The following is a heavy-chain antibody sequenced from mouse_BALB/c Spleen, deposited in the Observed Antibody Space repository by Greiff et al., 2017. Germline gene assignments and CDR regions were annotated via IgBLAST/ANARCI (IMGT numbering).Heavy chain of an antibody. D-gene: IGHD2-1*01. V-gene: IGHV2-2*02. CDR2: IWSGGST. CDR3: ARNRYYGNYDAMDY. Sequence: VQLQESGPGLVQPSQSLSITCTVSGFSLTSYGVHWVRQSPGKGLEWLGVIWSGGSTDYNAAFISRLSISKDNSKSQVFFKMNSLQANDTAIYYCARNRYYGNYDAMDYWGQGTSVTVSS. CDR1: GFSLTSYG. J-gene: IGHJ4*01.